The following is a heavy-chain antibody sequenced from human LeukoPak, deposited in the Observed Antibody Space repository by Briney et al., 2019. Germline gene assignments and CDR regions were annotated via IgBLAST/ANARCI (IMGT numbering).Heavy chain of an antibody. J-gene: IGHJ4*02. D-gene: IGHD5-18*01. CDR3: ARDLSGVTGYTYGRGIDY. Sequence: WGSLRLSCTVSGFTFSNFAMSWVRQAPGKGLEWVSGISGSGGDTYYADSVKGRFTISRDNAKTSLYLQMNSLRAEDTAVYYCARDLSGVTGYTYGRGIDYWGQGTLVTVSS. CDR1: GFTFSNFA. V-gene: IGHV3-23*01. CDR2: ISGSGGDT.